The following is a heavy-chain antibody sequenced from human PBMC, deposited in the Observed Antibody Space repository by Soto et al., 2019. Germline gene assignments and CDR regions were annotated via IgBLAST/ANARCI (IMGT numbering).Heavy chain of an antibody. J-gene: IGHJ6*02. V-gene: IGHV1-18*04. CDR3: ARDEGLLKYYYYYGMDV. Sequence: EASVKVSCKASGYTFTSYGISWVRQAPGQGLEWMGWISAYNGNTNYAQKLQGRVTMTTDTSTSTAYMELRSLRSDDTAVYYCARDEGLLKYYYYYGMDVWGQGTTVTVSS. CDR1: GYTFTSYG. CDR2: ISAYNGNT. D-gene: IGHD2-21*01.